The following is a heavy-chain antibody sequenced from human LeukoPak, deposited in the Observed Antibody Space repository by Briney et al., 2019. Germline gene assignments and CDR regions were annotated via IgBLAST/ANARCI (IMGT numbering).Heavy chain of an antibody. CDR1: GFTFTSYW. CDR2: IRQDGGEK. J-gene: IGHJ4*01. CDR3: ARDGTAPGLYFDL. D-gene: IGHD6-13*01. Sequence: PGGSLRLSCAVSGFTFTSYWMNWVRQAPGKGLEWVASIRQDGGEKSYVDSVKGRFTISRDNTKNSLYLQMSSLRPEDTAVYYWARDGTAPGLYFDLWGQGTLVTVSS. V-gene: IGHV3-7*01.